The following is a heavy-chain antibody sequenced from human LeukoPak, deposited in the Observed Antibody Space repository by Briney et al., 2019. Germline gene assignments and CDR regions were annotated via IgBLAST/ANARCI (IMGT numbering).Heavy chain of an antibody. CDR1: GGSVSSGSYY. CDR3: AGDLDFASGYYLHY. D-gene: IGHD3-22*01. Sequence: SETLSLTCTVSGGSVSSGSYYWTWVRQHSGKGLEWIGYIYRTGTTYCNPSLRSRITISMGTSKNQFPLKMTSMTAADTAVYYCAGDLDFASGYYLHYWGQGSLVTVS. V-gene: IGHV4-31*03. J-gene: IGHJ4*02. CDR2: IYRTGTT.